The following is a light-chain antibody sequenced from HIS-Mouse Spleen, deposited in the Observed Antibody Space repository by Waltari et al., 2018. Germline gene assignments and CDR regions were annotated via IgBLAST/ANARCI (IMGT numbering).Light chain of an antibody. J-gene: IGLJ3*02. CDR1: RSTIGNNY. Sequence: QSVLTQPPSVSAAPGQKVTISCPGSRSTIGNNYVSWYQQLPGTAPKLLIYDNNKRPSGIPDRFSGSKSGTSATLGITGLQTGDEADYYCGTWDSSLSAWVFGGGTKLTVL. CDR3: GTWDSSLSAWV. CDR2: DNN. V-gene: IGLV1-51*01.